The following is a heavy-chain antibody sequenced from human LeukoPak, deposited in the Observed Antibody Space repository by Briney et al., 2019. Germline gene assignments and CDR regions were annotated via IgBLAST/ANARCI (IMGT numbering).Heavy chain of an antibody. V-gene: IGHV3-30*18. CDR3: AKGLWYSYDSSGYVDY. CDR2: ISYDGSNK. CDR1: GFTFSSYA. D-gene: IGHD3-22*01. Sequence: TGGSLRLFCAASGFTFSSYAISWVRQAPGKGLEWVALISYDGSNKHYADSVKGRFTISRDNSKNTLYLQMNSLRAEDTAVYYCAKGLWYSYDSSGYVDYWGQGTLVTVSS. J-gene: IGHJ4*02.